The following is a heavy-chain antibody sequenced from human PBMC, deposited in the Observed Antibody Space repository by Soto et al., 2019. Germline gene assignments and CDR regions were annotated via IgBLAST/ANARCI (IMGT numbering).Heavy chain of an antibody. D-gene: IGHD5-18*01. J-gene: IGHJ5*02. CDR1: CGSISSGGYY. Sequence: PSETLSLTCTVSCGSISSGGYYWSWIRQHPGKGLEWIGYIYYSGSTYYNPSLKSRVTISVDTSKNQFSLKLSSVTAADTAVYYCAQYTAMVTPFDPWGQGTLVTVSS. V-gene: IGHV4-31*03. CDR2: IYYSGST. CDR3: AQYTAMVTPFDP.